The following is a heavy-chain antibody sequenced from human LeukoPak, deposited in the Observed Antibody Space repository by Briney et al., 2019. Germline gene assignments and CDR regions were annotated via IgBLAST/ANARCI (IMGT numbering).Heavy chain of an antibody. D-gene: IGHD3-3*01. Sequence: SETLSLTCTVSGGSISSSSYCWGWIRQPPGKGLEWIGSIYYSGSTYYNPSLKSRVTISVDTSKNQFSLKLSSVTAADTAVYYCCSRLPSRVVSDYWGQGTLVTVSS. CDR2: IYYSGST. V-gene: IGHV4-39*01. CDR1: GGSISSSSYC. CDR3: CSRLPSRVVSDY. J-gene: IGHJ4*02.